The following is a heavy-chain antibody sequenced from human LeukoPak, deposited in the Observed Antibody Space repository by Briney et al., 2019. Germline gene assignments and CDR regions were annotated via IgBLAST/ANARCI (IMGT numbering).Heavy chain of an antibody. V-gene: IGHV3-23*01. CDR1: GFAFSSLA. CDR2: ISDSGSIT. Sequence: TGGSLRLSCAASGFAFSSLAMGWVRQAPGKGLELVSVISDSGSITYYADSVKGRFTISRDNSKNTLFLQMSSLGAEDTAVYYCAKDARRTNGWYFFDYWGQGTLVTVSS. CDR3: AKDARRTNGWYFFDY. J-gene: IGHJ4*02. D-gene: IGHD6-19*01.